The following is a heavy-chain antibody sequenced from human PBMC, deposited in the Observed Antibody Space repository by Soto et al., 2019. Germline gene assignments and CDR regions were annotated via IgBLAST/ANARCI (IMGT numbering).Heavy chain of an antibody. CDR1: GGSISNNIYY. V-gene: IGHV4-39*01. CDR2: IYYSGYT. Sequence: PSATLSLTCTVSGGSISNNIYYWGWVRQPPGKGLEWIGTIYYSGYTYYNPSLKSRVTISVDTSKNQFSLKLSSVTAADTAVYYCARHNGPLYVGYYYDMDVWGQGTTVTVSS. D-gene: IGHD3-16*01. J-gene: IGHJ6*02. CDR3: ARHNGPLYVGYYYDMDV.